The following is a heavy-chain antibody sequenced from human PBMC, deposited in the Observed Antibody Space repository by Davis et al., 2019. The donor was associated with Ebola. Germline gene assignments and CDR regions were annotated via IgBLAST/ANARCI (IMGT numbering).Heavy chain of an antibody. CDR2: TYYSSKWYN. CDR1: GDSVSSAG. V-gene: IGHV6-1*01. D-gene: IGHD5-24*01. Sequence: HSQTLSLTCAISGDSVSSAGWNWIRQSPSRGLEWLGRTYYSSKWYNDYAVSVRSRITINPDTSKNQFSLHLNSVTPEDTAVYYCARGWLRSGFDIWGQGTVVTVSS. CDR3: ARGWLRSGFDI. J-gene: IGHJ3*02.